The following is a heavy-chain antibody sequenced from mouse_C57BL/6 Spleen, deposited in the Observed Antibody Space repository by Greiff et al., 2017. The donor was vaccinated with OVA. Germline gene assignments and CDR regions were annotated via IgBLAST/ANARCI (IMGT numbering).Heavy chain of an antibody. V-gene: IGHV1-69*01. CDR1: GYTFTSYW. CDR2: IDPSDSYT. J-gene: IGHJ3*01. D-gene: IGHD4-1*01. CDR3: ARSGLGPFAY. Sequence: QVQLQQPGAELVMPGASVKLSCKASGYTFTSYWMHWVKQRPGQGLEWIGEIDPSDSYTNYNQKFKGKSTLTVDKSSSTAYMQPSSLTSEDSAVYYCARSGLGPFAYWGQGTLVTVSA.